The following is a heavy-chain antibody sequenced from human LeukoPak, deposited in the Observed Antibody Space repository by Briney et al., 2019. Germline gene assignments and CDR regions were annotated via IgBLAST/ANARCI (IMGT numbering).Heavy chain of an antibody. CDR3: ARGQRYSSSSGLVD. V-gene: IGHV1-18*01. D-gene: IGHD6-6*01. CDR2: ISAYNGNT. J-gene: IGHJ4*02. CDR1: GYTFTSYG. Sequence: ASVKVSCKASGYTFTSYGISWVRQAPGQGLEWMGWISAYNGNTNYAQKLQGRVTMTTDTSTSTAYMELRGLRSDDTAVYYCARGQRYSSSSGLVDWGQGTLVTVSS.